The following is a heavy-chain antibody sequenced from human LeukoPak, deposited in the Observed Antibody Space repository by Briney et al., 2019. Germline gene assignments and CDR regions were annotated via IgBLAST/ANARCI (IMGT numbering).Heavy chain of an antibody. V-gene: IGHV1-2*02. Sequence: GASVKVSCRTSGYAFTAYYIHWVRQAPGQGLEWMGWIYPNSGGTNYAQKFQGRVTMTRDTSIGTAYVELSRLRSDDTALYYCAREATVGGYWGQGTLVTVSS. D-gene: IGHD3-16*01. CDR2: IYPNSGGT. J-gene: IGHJ4*02. CDR1: GYAFTAYY. CDR3: AREATVGGY.